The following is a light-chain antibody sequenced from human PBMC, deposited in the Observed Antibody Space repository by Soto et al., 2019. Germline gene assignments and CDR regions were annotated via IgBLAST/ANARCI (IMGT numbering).Light chain of an antibody. J-gene: IGKJ5*01. V-gene: IGKV4-1*01. CDR2: WAS. Sequence: DIVMTQSPDSLAVSLGERATINCKSSQSVLYSSNNKNYLGWYQQKLGQPPKLLVYWASTRESGVPDRFSGSGSGTDFNLTISSLQAEDVAVYYCQQYYTTPRTFGQGTRMEIK. CDR3: QQYYTTPRT. CDR1: QSVLYSSNNKNY.